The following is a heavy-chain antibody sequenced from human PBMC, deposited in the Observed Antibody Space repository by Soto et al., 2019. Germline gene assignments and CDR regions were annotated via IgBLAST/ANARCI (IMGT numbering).Heavy chain of an antibody. Sequence: QVQLQQWGAGLLTPSETLSLTCAVYGGSFSGYYWSWIRQSPGQGLEWIGEVNHSGNTNQNPSLKRRLTISVDTSKNQFSLQLRSVTAADTAVYYCARGISMVLAVQGDASDKYYFDSWGRRTLVTVSS. J-gene: IGHJ4*02. CDR2: VNHSGNT. D-gene: IGHD3-10*01. CDR3: ARGISMVLAVQGDASDKYYFDS. V-gene: IGHV4-34*01. CDR1: GGSFSGYY.